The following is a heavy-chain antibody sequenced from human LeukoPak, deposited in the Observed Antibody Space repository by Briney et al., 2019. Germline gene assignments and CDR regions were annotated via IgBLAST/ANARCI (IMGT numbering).Heavy chain of an antibody. J-gene: IGHJ4*02. V-gene: IGHV3-7*01. CDR2: IKQDGSDK. D-gene: IGHD3-3*01. CDR3: VRERNNFWSGHHSIFDS. Sequence: GGSLRLSCAVSGFTFSSHWMSWVRQAPGKGLEWVANIKQDGSDKYYVDSVKGRFTISRDNAKNSLYLQMNNLRAEDTAVYYCVRERNNFWSGHHSIFDSWGRGTLVTVSS. CDR1: GFTFSSHW.